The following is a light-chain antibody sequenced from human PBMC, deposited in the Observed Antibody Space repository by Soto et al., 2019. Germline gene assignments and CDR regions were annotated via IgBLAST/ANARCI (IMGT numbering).Light chain of an antibody. CDR1: QSISSY. CDR2: AAS. Sequence: DIPMTQSPSSLSASVGDRVTITCRASQSISSYLKWYRQEPGKAPKRLIYAASSLQSGVPSRFSGSGSETEFTLTISSLQPEDFATYYCQQSYSDPRTSGEGPEVDIK. CDR3: QQSYSDPRT. J-gene: IGKJ1*01. V-gene: IGKV1-39*01.